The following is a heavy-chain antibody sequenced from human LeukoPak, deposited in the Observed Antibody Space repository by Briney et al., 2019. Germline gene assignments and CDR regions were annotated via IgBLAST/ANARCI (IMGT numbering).Heavy chain of an antibody. J-gene: IGHJ4*02. CDR2: IYTTGST. CDR1: GGSISSGLYY. CDR3: ARGTHYPPGNYFDY. V-gene: IGHV4-61*02. D-gene: IGHD1-14*01. Sequence: PSQTLSLTCIVSGGSISSGLYYWSWVRQPAGQGLEWIGRIYTTGSTNYSPSLKSRVTISVDTSKNQFSLKLSSVTAADTAVYYCARGTHYPPGNYFDYWGQGTLVTVSS.